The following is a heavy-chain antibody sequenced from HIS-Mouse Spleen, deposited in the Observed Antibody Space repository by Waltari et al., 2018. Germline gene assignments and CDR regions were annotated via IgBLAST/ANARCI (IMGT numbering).Heavy chain of an antibody. J-gene: IGHJ2*01. CDR1: GGSISSSSYY. CDR2: IYYSGGT. CDR3: AREIPYSSSWYDWYFDL. V-gene: IGHV4-39*07. D-gene: IGHD6-13*01. Sequence: QLQLQESGPGLVKPSETLSLTCTVSGGSISSSSYYWGWIRQPPGKGLEWMGSIYYSGGTYYNPSRKSRFTISVDTSKNQFSLKLSSVTAADTAVYYCAREIPYSSSWYDWYFDLWGRGTLVTVSS.